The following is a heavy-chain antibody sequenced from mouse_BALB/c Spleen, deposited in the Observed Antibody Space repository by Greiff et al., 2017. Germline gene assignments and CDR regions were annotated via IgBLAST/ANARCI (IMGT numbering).Heavy chain of an antibody. CDR2: ILPGSGST. Sequence: VQLQESGAELMKPGASVKISCKATGYTFSSYWIEWVKQRPGHGLEWIGEILPGSGSTNYNEKFKGKATFTADTSSNTAYMQLSSLTSEDSAVYYCARGGLRRRAWFAYWGQGTLVTVSA. CDR3: ARGGLRRRAWFAY. J-gene: IGHJ3*01. CDR1: GYTFSSYW. D-gene: IGHD2-2*01. V-gene: IGHV1-9*01.